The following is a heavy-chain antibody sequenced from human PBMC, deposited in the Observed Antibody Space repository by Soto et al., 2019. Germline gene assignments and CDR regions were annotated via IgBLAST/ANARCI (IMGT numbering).Heavy chain of an antibody. V-gene: IGHV3-23*01. CDR3: AKRAEQDYYYGMDV. CDR2: ISGSGGST. Sequence: EVQLLESGGGLVQPGGSLRLSGAASGFTFSSYAMSWVRQAPGQGLEWVSAISGSGGSTYYADAVQGRFPIPRDNSKNTLYRQMNSLRAEDTAVYYCAKRAEQDYYYGMDVWGQGTTVTVSS. CDR1: GFTFSSYA. J-gene: IGHJ6*02.